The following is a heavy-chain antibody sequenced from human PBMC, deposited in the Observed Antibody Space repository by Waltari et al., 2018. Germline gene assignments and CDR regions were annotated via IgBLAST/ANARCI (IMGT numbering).Heavy chain of an antibody. V-gene: IGHV5-51*01. D-gene: IGHD3-22*01. J-gene: IGHJ3*02. CDR2: IYPGDSDT. CDR1: GYSFTSYW. Sequence: EVQLVQSGAEVKKPGESLKISCKGSGYSFTSYWIGWLRPMPGKGLEWMGIIYPGDSDTRYSPSFQGQVTISADKSISTAYLQWSSLKASDTAMYYCASGGYYDSSGYLDAFDIWGQGTMVTVSS. CDR3: ASGGYYDSSGYLDAFDI.